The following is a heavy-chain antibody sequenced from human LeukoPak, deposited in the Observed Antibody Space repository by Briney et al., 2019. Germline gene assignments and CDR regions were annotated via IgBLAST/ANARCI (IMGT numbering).Heavy chain of an antibody. D-gene: IGHD1-14*01. V-gene: IGHV1-2*02. CDR3: ARCLWCGTCCAATGGLDV. CDR2: INPNSGGT. J-gene: IGHJ6*02. CDR1: GYTVTGYY. Sequence: ASVEVSCKASGYTVTGYYMHWVRQAPGQGLEWMGWINPNSGGTNYAQKFQGRVTMTRDTSISTAYLELNSLRSDDTAMYYCARCLWCGTCCAATGGLDVWGRGTTVSVSS.